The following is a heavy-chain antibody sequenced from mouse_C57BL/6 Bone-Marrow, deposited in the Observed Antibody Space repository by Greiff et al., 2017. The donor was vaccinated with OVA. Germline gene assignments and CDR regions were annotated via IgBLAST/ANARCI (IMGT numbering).Heavy chain of an antibody. V-gene: IGHV1-69*01. CDR2: IDPSDSYT. J-gene: IGHJ2*01. Sequence: QVQLQQSGAELVMPGASVKLSCKASGYTFTSYWMHWVKQRPGQGLEWIGEIDPSDSYTNYNQKFKGKSTLTVDKSSSTAYMQLSSLTSEDSAVYYCARGRANWDYFDYWGQGTTLTVSS. CDR1: GYTFTSYW. CDR3: ARGRANWDYFDY. D-gene: IGHD4-1*01.